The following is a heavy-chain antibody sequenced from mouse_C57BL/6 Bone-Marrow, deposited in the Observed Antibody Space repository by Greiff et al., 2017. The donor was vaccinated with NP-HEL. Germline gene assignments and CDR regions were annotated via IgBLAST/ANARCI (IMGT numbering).Heavy chain of an antibody. D-gene: IGHD1-1*01. CDR3: ARVYYYGSERAWFAY. Sequence: QVQLQQPGTELVKPGASVKLSCKASGYTFTSYWMHWVKQRPGQGLEWIGNINPSNGGTNYNEKFKSKATLTVDKSSSTAYMQLSSLPSEDSAVYYCARVYYYGSERAWFAYWGQGTLVTVSA. V-gene: IGHV1-53*01. CDR2: INPSNGGT. CDR1: GYTFTSYW. J-gene: IGHJ3*01.